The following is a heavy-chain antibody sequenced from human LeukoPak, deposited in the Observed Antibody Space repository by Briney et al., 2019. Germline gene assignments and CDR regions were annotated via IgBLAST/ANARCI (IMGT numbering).Heavy chain of an antibody. D-gene: IGHD6-19*01. CDR1: ESTFSKYG. Sequence: GRSLRLSCAASESTFSKYGMHWVRQAPGKGLEGVASISFDINDRKYAESVRGRFTISRDNSKNTLYLQMNSLRAEDTAVYYCAKDGHYVTSGWYVMYHYWGQGTLVTVSS. J-gene: IGHJ4*02. CDR2: ISFDINDR. CDR3: AKDGHYVTSGWYVMYHY. V-gene: IGHV3-30*18.